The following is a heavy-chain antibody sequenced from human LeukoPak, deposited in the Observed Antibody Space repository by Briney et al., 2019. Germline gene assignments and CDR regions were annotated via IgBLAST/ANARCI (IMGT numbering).Heavy chain of an antibody. Sequence: GGFLRLSCAASGFTFSSYAMHWVRQAPGKGLEWVAVISYDGSNKYYADSVKGRFTISRDNSKNTLYLQMNSLRAEDTAVYYCARGSYGSEDPGIDYWGQGTLVTVSS. CDR1: GFTFSSYA. D-gene: IGHD3-10*01. V-gene: IGHV3-30*01. J-gene: IGHJ4*02. CDR3: ARGSYGSEDPGIDY. CDR2: ISYDGSNK.